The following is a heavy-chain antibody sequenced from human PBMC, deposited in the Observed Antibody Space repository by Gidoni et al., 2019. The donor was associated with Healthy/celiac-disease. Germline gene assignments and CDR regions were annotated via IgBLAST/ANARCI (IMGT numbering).Heavy chain of an antibody. Sequence: EVQLVESGGGVVRPGGSMRLSCAASGFTFEDSGMSWVRQAPGKGLECVSGIKWNGGSTGYADSGKGRFTISRDNAKNSLYLQMNSLRAEDTALYHCARDEGLAVCDYWGQGTLVTVSS. J-gene: IGHJ4*02. CDR3: ARDEGLAVCDY. CDR2: IKWNGGST. CDR1: GFTFEDSG. D-gene: IGHD6-19*01. V-gene: IGHV3-20*01.